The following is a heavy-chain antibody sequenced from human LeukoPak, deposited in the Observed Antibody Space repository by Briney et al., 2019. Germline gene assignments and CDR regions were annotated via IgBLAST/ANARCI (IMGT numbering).Heavy chain of an antibody. CDR1: GGSISSSNW. Sequence: SETLSLTCAVSGGSISSSNWWSWDRQPPGKGLEWIGEIYHSGSTNYNPSLKSRVTISVDKSKNQFSLKLSSVTAADTAVYYCARSSPLLAAADYWGQGTLVTVSS. CDR2: IYHSGST. D-gene: IGHD6-13*01. V-gene: IGHV4-4*02. CDR3: ARSSPLLAAADY. J-gene: IGHJ4*02.